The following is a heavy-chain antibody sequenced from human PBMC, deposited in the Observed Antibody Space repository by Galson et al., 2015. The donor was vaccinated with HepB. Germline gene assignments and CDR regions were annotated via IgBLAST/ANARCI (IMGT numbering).Heavy chain of an antibody. D-gene: IGHD6-19*01. CDR1: GFTFSTYW. J-gene: IGHJ2*01. CDR3: ARGTSGRNVGFVEL. V-gene: IGHV3-7*01. CDR2: IKQDESEK. Sequence: SLRLSCAASGFTFSTYWMSWVRQAPGKGLEWVANIKQDESEKFYVDSVKGRFTISRDNARNSLYLQMNSLRAEDTAVYYCARGTSGRNVGFVELWGRGTLVTVSS.